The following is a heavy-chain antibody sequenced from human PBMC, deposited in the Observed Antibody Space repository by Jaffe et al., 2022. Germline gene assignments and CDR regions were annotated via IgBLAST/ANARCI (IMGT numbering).Heavy chain of an antibody. CDR3: ARDRDYYGSGINWFDP. CDR2: IYTSGST. D-gene: IGHD3-10*01. V-gene: IGHV4-61*02. Sequence: QVQLQESGPGLVKPSQTLSLTCTVSGGSISSGSYYWSWIRQPAGKGLEWIGRIYTSGSTNYNPSLKSRVTISVDTSKNQFSLKLSSVTAADTAVYYCARDRDYYGSGINWFDPWGQGTLVTVSS. CDR1: GGSISSGSYY. J-gene: IGHJ5*02.